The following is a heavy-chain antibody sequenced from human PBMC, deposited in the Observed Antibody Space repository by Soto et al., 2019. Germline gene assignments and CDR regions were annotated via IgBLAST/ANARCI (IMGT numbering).Heavy chain of an antibody. D-gene: IGHD3-22*01. J-gene: IGHJ4*02. CDR3: ARGMYHFDSSGPYYFDY. CDR1: GGYISSYF. CDR2: IYYTGRT. V-gene: IGHV4-59*07. Sequence: QVQLQESGPGLVKPSDTLSLTCNVSGGYISSYFWSWIRQPPGKGLEWIGDIYYTGRTKYNPSLSSQVAMSVDVSKNQFSLGLSFVTAADTAVYFCARGMYHFDSSGPYYFDYWGQGILVTVSS.